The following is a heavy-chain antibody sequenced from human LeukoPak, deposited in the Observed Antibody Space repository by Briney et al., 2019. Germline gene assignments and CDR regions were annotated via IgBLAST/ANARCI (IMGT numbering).Heavy chain of an antibody. CDR1: GGSVSSGTYG. V-gene: IGHV4-61*01. CDR3: ARVSIYDILTGYSLGGATFDY. D-gene: IGHD3-9*01. Sequence: PSETLSLTCTVSGGSVSSGTYGWTWIRQPPGKGLEWIGYISDSGSTNYNPSLKSRVTISVDTSKNQFSLKLSSVTAADTAVYYCARVSIYDILTGYSLGGATFDYWGQGTLVTVSS. CDR2: ISDSGST. J-gene: IGHJ4*02.